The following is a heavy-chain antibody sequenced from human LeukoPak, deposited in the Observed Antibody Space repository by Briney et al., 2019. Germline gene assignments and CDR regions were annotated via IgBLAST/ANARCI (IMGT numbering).Heavy chain of an antibody. CDR1: GYTFTGYY. J-gene: IGHJ5*02. CDR3: ARGSMLAYSP. Sequence: ASVKVSCKASGYTFTGYYMHWVRQAPGQGLEGMGWINPNSGNTGYAQKFQGRVTMTRNTSISTAYMELSSLRSEDTAVYYCARGSMLAYSPWGQGTLVTVSS. D-gene: IGHD2-8*01. CDR2: INPNSGNT. V-gene: IGHV1-8*02.